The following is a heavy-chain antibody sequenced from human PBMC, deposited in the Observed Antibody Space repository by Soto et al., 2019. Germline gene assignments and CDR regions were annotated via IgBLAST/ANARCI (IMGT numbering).Heavy chain of an antibody. J-gene: IGHJ6*02. CDR2: IYYSGST. CDR3: ARRSGDDFWSGFSAMDV. Sequence: PSETLSLTCTVSGGSISSYYWSWIRQPPGKGLEWIGNIYYSGSTNYNPSLQSRVTISVDTSKNQFSLKLSSVTAADTAVYYCARRSGDDFWSGFSAMDVWGQATTVTV. CDR1: GGSISSYY. V-gene: IGHV4-59*01. D-gene: IGHD3-3*01.